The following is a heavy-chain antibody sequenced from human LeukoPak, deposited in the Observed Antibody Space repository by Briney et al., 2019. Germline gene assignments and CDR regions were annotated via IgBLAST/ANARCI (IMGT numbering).Heavy chain of an antibody. Sequence: ASVKVSCKASGYTFTGYYMHWVRQAPGQGLEWMGWINPNSGGTNYAQKFQGRVTMTRDTSISTAYMELSRLRSDDTAVYYCARDRGYDSSGYQYYFDYWGHGTLVTVSS. CDR1: GYTFTGYY. V-gene: IGHV1-2*02. J-gene: IGHJ4*01. CDR2: INPNSGGT. D-gene: IGHD3-22*01. CDR3: ARDRGYDSSGYQYYFDY.